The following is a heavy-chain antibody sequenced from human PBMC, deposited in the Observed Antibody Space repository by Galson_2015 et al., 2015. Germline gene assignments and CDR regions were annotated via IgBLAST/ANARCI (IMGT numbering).Heavy chain of an antibody. CDR1: GFPFSSYA. Sequence: SLRLSCAVSGFPFSSYAMHWVRRAPGKGLEWVAAMSYDGSNKYYADSVKGRFTISRDNSQNKLYLQMNSLRAEDTAVYYCARDWDTVTTTLRFDFWGQGTLVTVSS. V-gene: IGHV3-30-3*01. CDR2: MSYDGSNK. D-gene: IGHD4-17*01. J-gene: IGHJ4*02. CDR3: ARDWDTVTTTLRFDF.